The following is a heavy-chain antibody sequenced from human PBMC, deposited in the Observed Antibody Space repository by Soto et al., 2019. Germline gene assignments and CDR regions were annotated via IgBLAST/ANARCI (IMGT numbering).Heavy chain of an antibody. V-gene: IGHV4-34*01. J-gene: IGHJ6*02. CDR1: GGSFSGYY. CDR3: ARSRAGRYSGSYGAYYYGMDV. Sequence: SETLSLTCAVYGGSFSGYYWSWIRQPPGKGLEWIGEINHSGSTNYNPSLKSRVTISVDTSKNQFSLKLSSVTAADTAVYYCARSRAGRYSGSYGAYYYGMDVWGHGTTVTVSS. D-gene: IGHD1-26*01. CDR2: INHSGST.